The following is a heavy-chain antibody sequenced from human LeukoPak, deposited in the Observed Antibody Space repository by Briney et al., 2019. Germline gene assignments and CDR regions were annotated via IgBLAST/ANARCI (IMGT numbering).Heavy chain of an antibody. Sequence: GGSLRLSCAASGFTFSSYEMNWVRQAPGKGLEWVSYISSSGSTIYYADSVKGRFTISRDNAKNSLYLQMNSLRAEDTAVYYCARDRGCSGGSCYPGQYYFDYWGQGTLVTVSS. CDR3: ARDRGCSGGSCYPGQYYFDY. J-gene: IGHJ4*02. V-gene: IGHV3-48*03. CDR1: GFTFSSYE. D-gene: IGHD2-15*01. CDR2: ISSSGSTI.